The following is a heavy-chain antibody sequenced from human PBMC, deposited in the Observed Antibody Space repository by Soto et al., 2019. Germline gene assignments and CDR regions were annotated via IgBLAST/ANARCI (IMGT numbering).Heavy chain of an antibody. CDR2: MNPTSGNT. CDR3: ASGIPLEWSGAGDY. J-gene: IGHJ4*02. V-gene: IGHV1-8*01. D-gene: IGHD3-3*01. CDR1: GYTFTSYD. Sequence: QVHLVQSGAEVKKPGASVKVSCKASGYTFTSYDINWVRQATGQGLEWMGWMNPTSGNTGYAQKFQGRVTMTRNTSISTAYMELSSLRSEDTAVYYCASGIPLEWSGAGDYWGQGTLVTVSS.